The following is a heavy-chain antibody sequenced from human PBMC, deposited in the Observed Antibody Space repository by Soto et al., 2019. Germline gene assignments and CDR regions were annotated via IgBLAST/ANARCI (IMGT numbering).Heavy chain of an antibody. CDR1: GFTFSSYG. CDR2: ISYDGSNK. CDR3: AKEYLYYDFWSGYYEEEGDYYPCGMDV. V-gene: IGHV3-30*18. J-gene: IGHJ6*02. Sequence: VGSLRLSCAASGFTFSSYGMHWVRQAPGKGLEWVAVISYDGSNKYYADSVKGRFTISRDNSKNTLYLQMNSLRAEDTAVYYCAKEYLYYDFWSGYYEEEGDYYPCGMDVWGQGTTVTVSS. D-gene: IGHD3-3*01.